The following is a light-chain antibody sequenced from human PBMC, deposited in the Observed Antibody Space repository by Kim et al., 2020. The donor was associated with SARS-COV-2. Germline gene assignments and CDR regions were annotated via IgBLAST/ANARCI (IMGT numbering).Light chain of an antibody. CDR1: KLGDKY. Sequence: VSPGQTASITCSGDKLGDKYACWYQQKPGQSPVLVIYQNSKRPSGIPERFSGSNSGDTATLTISGTQAMDEADYYCQAWDSSTVVFGGGTKLTVL. J-gene: IGLJ2*01. CDR2: QNS. CDR3: QAWDSSTVV. V-gene: IGLV3-1*01.